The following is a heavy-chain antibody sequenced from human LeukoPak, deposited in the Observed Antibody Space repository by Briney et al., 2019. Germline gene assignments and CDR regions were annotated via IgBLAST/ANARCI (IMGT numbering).Heavy chain of an antibody. D-gene: IGHD2-2*01. J-gene: IGHJ5*02. CDR3: ARDRGIVVVPAATNWFDP. CDR1: GGTFSSYA. Sequence: ASVKVSCKASGGTFSSYAISWVRQAPGQGLEWMGGIIPIFGTANYAQKFQGRVTITADESTSTAYMELSSLRSEDTAVYYCARDRGIVVVPAATNWFDPWGQGTLVTVSS. V-gene: IGHV1-69*13. CDR2: IIPIFGTA.